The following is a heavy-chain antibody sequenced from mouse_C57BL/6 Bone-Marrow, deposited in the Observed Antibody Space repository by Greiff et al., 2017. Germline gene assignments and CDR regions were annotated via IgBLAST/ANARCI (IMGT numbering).Heavy chain of an antibody. CDR3: ARSSYDSLAMDY. J-gene: IGHJ4*01. V-gene: IGHV1-81*01. D-gene: IGHD2-4*01. CDR2: IYPRSGNT. CDR1: GYTFTSYG. Sequence: VQVVESGAELARPGASVKLSCKASGYTFTSYGISWVKQRTGQGLEWIGEIYPRSGNTYYNEKFKGKATLTADKSSSTAYMELRSLTSEDSAVYFCARSSYDSLAMDYWGQGTSVTVSS.